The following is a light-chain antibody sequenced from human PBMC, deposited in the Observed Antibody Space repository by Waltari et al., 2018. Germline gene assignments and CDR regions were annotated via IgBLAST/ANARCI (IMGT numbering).Light chain of an antibody. CDR1: QSVSSN. V-gene: IGKV3-15*01. CDR3: QQYNNWPPMYT. CDR2: AAS. J-gene: IGKJ2*01. Sequence: EVVMTQSPATLSVSPGESVTLSSRASQSVSSNLAWYQQKPGQAPRVLIYAASTRATGIPARFSGSGSGTEFTLTISSLQSEDFAVYYCQQYNNWPPMYTFGQGTKLEIK.